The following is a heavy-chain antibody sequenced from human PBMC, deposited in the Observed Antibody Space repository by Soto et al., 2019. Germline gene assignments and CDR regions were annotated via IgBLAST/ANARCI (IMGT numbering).Heavy chain of an antibody. CDR1: GFIFSEYS. V-gene: IGHV3-21*01. D-gene: IGHD3-10*01. CDR2: ISSTSGDI. Sequence: EVQLVESGGGPVKPGGSLRLSCAASGFIFSEYSLNWVRQAPGKGLEWVATISSTSGDIFYADSVKGRFTISRDNAQKSLFLEMNRLRLADTAVYVCARDIESSGFGSYYRYVDYWGQGTLVPASS. J-gene: IGHJ4*02. CDR3: ARDIESSGFGSYYRYVDY.